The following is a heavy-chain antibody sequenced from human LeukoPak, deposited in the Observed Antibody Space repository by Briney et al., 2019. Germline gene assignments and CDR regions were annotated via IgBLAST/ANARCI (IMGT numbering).Heavy chain of an antibody. CDR1: GGSISSSSYY. J-gene: IGHJ4*02. CDR3: ARVEDYYGSGSYPVYYFDY. Sequence: SETLFLSCTVSGGSISSSSYYWGWIRQPPGKGLEWIGSIYYSGSTSYNPSLKSRVTISVDTSKNQFSLRLTSVTAADTAVFYCARVEDYYGSGSYPVYYFDYWGQGTLVTVSS. CDR2: IYYSGST. V-gene: IGHV4-39*07. D-gene: IGHD3-10*01.